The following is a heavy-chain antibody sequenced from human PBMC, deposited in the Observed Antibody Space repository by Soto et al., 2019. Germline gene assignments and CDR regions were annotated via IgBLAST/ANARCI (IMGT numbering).Heavy chain of an antibody. Sequence: QVQLVESGGGVVQPGRSLRLSCAASGFTFSSYAMHWVRQAPGKGLEWVAVISYDGSNKYYADSVKGRFTISRDNSKNTLYPQMNSVRAEDTAVYYCARDTGGYYDSSGSFDYWGQGTLVTVSS. CDR3: ARDTGGYYDSSGSFDY. J-gene: IGHJ4*02. D-gene: IGHD3-22*01. V-gene: IGHV3-30-3*01. CDR1: GFTFSSYA. CDR2: ISYDGSNK.